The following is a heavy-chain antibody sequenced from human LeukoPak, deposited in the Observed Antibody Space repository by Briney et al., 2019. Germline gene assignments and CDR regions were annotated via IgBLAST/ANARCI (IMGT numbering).Heavy chain of an antibody. Sequence: GRSLRLSCAASGFTFDDYAMQWVRQAPGKGLEWVSGFSWNCGTIGYADSVKGRFTISRDNAKNSLYLQMNSLRVEDTALYYCAKGWGGDYYYGMDVWGQGTTVTVSS. CDR1: GFTFDDYA. J-gene: IGHJ6*02. D-gene: IGHD1-26*01. CDR2: FSWNCGTI. V-gene: IGHV3-9*01. CDR3: AKGWGGDYYYGMDV.